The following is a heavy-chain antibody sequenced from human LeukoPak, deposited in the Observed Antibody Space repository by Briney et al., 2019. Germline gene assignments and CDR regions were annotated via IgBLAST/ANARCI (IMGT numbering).Heavy chain of an antibody. CDR2: ITGSGGNT. J-gene: IGHJ5*02. V-gene: IGHV3-23*01. CDR1: GFTFSSYA. Sequence: PGGSLRLSCAASGFTFSSYAMSWVRQAPGKGLEWVSTITGSGGNTYYADSVKGRFTISRDNSKNTLYLQMNSLRAEDTAIYYCAKESPVAATGRRWFDPVGQGTLVTVSS. CDR3: AKESPVAATGRRWFDP. D-gene: IGHD6-13*01.